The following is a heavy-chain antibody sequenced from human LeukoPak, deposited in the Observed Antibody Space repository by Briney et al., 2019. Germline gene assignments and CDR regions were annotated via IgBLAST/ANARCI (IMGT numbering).Heavy chain of an antibody. J-gene: IGHJ4*02. CDR3: ATVLWFGEFYFDY. D-gene: IGHD3-10*01. V-gene: IGHV1-24*01. Sequence: GASVKVSCKVSGYTLTELSMHWVRQAPGKGLEWMGGFDPEDGETIYAQKFQGRVTMTEDTSADTAYMELSSLRSEDTAVYYCATVLWFGEFYFDYWGQGTLVTVSS. CDR2: FDPEDGET. CDR1: GYTLTELS.